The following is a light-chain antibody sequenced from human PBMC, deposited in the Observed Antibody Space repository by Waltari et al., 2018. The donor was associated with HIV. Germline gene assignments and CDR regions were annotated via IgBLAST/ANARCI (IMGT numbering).Light chain of an antibody. CDR2: RNN. CDR3: AAWGDSLTSFV. V-gene: IGLV1-47*01. CDR1: SSKIGSNY. Sequence: QSVLTQPPSASETPGPRVPIPCSGSSSKIGSNYVYLYQDPPGNAPKPLIYRNNQRPSGVPDRFSGSKSGTSASLAISGLRSEDEADYYCAAWGDSLTSFVFGTGTKVTVL. J-gene: IGLJ1*01.